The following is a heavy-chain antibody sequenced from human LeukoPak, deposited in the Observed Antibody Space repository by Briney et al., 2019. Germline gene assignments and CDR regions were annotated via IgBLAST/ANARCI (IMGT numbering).Heavy chain of an antibody. Sequence: GGSLGLSCAASGFTVSSNYMSWVRQAPGKGLEWVSVIYSGGSTYYADSVKGRFTISRDNSKNTLYLQMNSLRAEDTAVYYCAGDSSGYYYALFYWGQGTLVTVSS. V-gene: IGHV3-53*01. CDR3: AGDSSGYYYALFY. CDR1: GFTVSSNY. CDR2: IYSGGST. D-gene: IGHD3-22*01. J-gene: IGHJ4*02.